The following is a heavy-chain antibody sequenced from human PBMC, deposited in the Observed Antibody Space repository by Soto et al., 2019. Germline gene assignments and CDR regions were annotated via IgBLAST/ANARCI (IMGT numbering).Heavy chain of an antibody. CDR2: INAGNGNT. V-gene: IGHV1-3*01. J-gene: IGHJ6*02. D-gene: IGHD3-9*01. CDR1: GYTFTSYA. CDR3: ARISSKSYDILTADYYYYGMDV. Sequence: SVKVSCKASGYTFTSYAMHWVRQAPGQRLEWMGWINAGNGNTKYSQKFQGRVTITRDTSASTAYMELSSLRYEDTAVYYCARISSKSYDILTADYYYYGMDVWVQGTTVTVS.